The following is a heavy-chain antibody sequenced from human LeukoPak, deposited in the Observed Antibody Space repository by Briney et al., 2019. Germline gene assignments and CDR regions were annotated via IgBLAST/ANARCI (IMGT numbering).Heavy chain of an antibody. Sequence: GGSLRLSCAASEFTFSTYAMHWVRQAPGKGPEWVSFISSSRSYIYYADSVKGRFTISRDNAKNSLYLQMNSLRAEDTAVYYCARFIAAPYYFDYWGRGTLVTVSS. CDR2: ISSSRSYI. V-gene: IGHV3-21*01. D-gene: IGHD6-13*01. CDR3: ARFIAAPYYFDY. CDR1: EFTFSTYA. J-gene: IGHJ4*02.